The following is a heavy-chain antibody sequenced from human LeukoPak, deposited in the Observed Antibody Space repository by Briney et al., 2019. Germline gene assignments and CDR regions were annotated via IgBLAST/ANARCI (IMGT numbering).Heavy chain of an antibody. D-gene: IGHD2-15*01. J-gene: IGHJ6*02. CDR2: ISYDGSNK. Sequence: GGSLRLSCAASGFTFSSYAMHWVRQAPGKGLEWVAVISYDGSNKYYADSVKGRFTISRDNSKNTLYLQMNSLRAEDTAVYYCARDLGGHNYYYYYGMDVWGQGTTVTVSS. CDR3: ARDLGGHNYYYYYGMDV. V-gene: IGHV3-30-3*01. CDR1: GFTFSSYA.